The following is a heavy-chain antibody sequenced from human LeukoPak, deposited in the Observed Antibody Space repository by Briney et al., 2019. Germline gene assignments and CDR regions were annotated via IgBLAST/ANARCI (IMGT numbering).Heavy chain of an antibody. Sequence: PSETLSLTCSVSGGSINNYYWNWIRQPPGKGLEWIGYIYYSGSTNYNPSLKSRVTISVDTSKNQFSLKLSSVTAADTAVYYCARDPGYIDAFDIWGQGTMVTVSS. CDR1: GGSINNYY. CDR2: IYYSGST. V-gene: IGHV4-59*01. J-gene: IGHJ3*02. CDR3: ARDPGYIDAFDI. D-gene: IGHD6-13*01.